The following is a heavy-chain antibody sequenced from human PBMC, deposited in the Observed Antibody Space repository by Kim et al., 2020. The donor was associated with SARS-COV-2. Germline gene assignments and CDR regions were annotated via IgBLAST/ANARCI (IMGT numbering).Heavy chain of an antibody. CDR3: AKDPYTTVTYLGNFDY. CDR1: GFTFSSYA. V-gene: IGHV3-23*01. J-gene: IGHJ4*02. D-gene: IGHD4-17*01. CDR2: ISGSGGST. Sequence: GGSLRLSCAASGFTFSSYAMSWVRQAPGKGLEWVSAISGSGGSTYYADSVKGRFTISRDNSKNTLYLQMNSLRAEDTAVYYCAKDPYTTVTYLGNFDYWGQGTLVTVSS.